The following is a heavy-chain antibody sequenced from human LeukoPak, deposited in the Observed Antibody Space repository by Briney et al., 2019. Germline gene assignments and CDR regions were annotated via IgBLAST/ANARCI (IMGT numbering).Heavy chain of an antibody. Sequence: SVKVSCKASGGTFSSFAISWVRQAPGQGLEWMGGIFPTLGTANYAPKFQGRVTITAAKSTSTAYMELSSLRSEDTAVYYCAKDEGYTNLPDNWGQGTLVTVSS. CDR2: IFPTLGTA. D-gene: IGHD5-18*01. CDR3: AKDEGYTNLPDN. J-gene: IGHJ4*02. V-gene: IGHV1-69*10. CDR1: GGTFSSFA.